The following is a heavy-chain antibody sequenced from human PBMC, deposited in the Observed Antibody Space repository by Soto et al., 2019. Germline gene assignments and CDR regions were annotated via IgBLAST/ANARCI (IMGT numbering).Heavy chain of an antibody. Sequence: QVQLVQSGVEVKKPGSSVKVSCKASGGTLNSYAIDWVRQAPGQGLEWMGGIIPIFGNTYYAQRLQCRVKLAADECTRTAYMELSTLTAEDTAAYYCARGTVIGSEYNVYSYGMDVWGQGTTVIVSS. CDR1: GGTLNSYA. CDR2: IIPIFGNT. J-gene: IGHJ6*02. D-gene: IGHD2-21*01. CDR3: ARGTVIGSEYNVYSYGMDV. V-gene: IGHV1-69*12.